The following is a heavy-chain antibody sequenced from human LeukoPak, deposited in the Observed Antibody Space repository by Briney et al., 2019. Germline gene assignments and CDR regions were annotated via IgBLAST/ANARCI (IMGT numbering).Heavy chain of an antibody. CDR2: IYYSGST. V-gene: IGHV4-59*01. Sequence: PSGTLSLTCTVSCGSISSYYWSWIRQPPGKGLEWIGYIYYSGSTNYNPSLKSRVTISVDTSKNQFSLKLSSVTAADTAVYYCARDSSGYYDQIFDIWGQGTMVTVSS. D-gene: IGHD3-22*01. CDR1: CGSISSYY. CDR3: ARDSSGYYDQIFDI. J-gene: IGHJ3*02.